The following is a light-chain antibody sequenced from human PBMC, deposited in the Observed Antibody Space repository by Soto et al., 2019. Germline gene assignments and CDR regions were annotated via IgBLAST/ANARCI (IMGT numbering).Light chain of an antibody. CDR1: QSLLYTSNNKNY. Sequence: DIVMTQSPDSLAVSLGERATINCKSSQSLLYTSNNKNYLAWYQQKPGQPPKLLIYWASTRESGVPDRFSGSGSGKDFTLTISSLQAEDVAVYWCQQYFNTPPTFGQGTKVEIK. CDR3: QQYFNTPPT. J-gene: IGKJ1*01. CDR2: WAS. V-gene: IGKV4-1*01.